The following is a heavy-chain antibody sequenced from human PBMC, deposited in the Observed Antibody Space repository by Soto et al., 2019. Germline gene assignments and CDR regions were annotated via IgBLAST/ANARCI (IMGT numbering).Heavy chain of an antibody. Sequence: GASVKVSCKVSGYTLTELSMHWVRQAPGKGLEWMGGFDPEDGETIYAQKFQGRVTMTEDTSTDTAYMELSSVTAADTAVYSCARTPWDGYTGYYFDYWGQGTLVTVSS. CDR2: FDPEDGET. CDR3: ARTPWDGYTGYYFDY. D-gene: IGHD5-18*01. J-gene: IGHJ4*02. V-gene: IGHV1-24*01. CDR1: GYTLTELS.